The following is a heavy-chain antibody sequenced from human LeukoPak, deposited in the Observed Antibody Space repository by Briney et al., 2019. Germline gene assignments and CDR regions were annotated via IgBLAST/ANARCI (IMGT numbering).Heavy chain of an antibody. CDR3: AREPRTRDYYMDV. CDR2: ISAYNGNT. J-gene: IGHJ6*03. Sequence: ASVNVSCKASGYTFTSYGISWVRQAPGQGLEWMGWISAYNGNTNYAQKLQGRATMTTDTSTSTAYMELRSLRSDDTAVYYCAREPRTRDYYMDVWGKGTTVTVSS. V-gene: IGHV1-18*01. D-gene: IGHD1-14*01. CDR1: GYTFTSYG.